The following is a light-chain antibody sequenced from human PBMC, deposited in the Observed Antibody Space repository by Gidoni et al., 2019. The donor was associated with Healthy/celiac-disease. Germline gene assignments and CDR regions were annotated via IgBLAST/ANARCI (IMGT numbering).Light chain of an antibody. CDR1: QSVSSN. CDR3: QQYNNWPPLT. CDR2: GAS. J-gene: IGKJ4*01. Sequence: EIVMTQSPATLSVSPGERATLSCRASQSVSSNFAWYQQKPGQAPRILIYGASTRATGIPARFSGSGYGTEFTLTISSLQSEDFAVYYGQQYNNWPPLTFGGGTKVEIK. V-gene: IGKV3-15*01.